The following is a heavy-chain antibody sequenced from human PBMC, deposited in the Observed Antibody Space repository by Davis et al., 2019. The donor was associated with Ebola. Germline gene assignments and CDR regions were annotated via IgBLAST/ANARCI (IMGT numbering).Heavy chain of an antibody. J-gene: IGHJ4*02. CDR1: GFTFSGDD. CDR2: IWPNGNYK. Sequence: GGSLRLSCAASGFTFSGDDIHWVRQAPGKGLEWVAVIWPNGNYKYYADSVKGRFTISRDNSKSTAHLQMNNLTTEDTAVYYCARDNGRGYSFVEYYFDYWGQGTLVTVSS. CDR3: ARDNGRGYSFVEYYFDY. V-gene: IGHV3-33*01. D-gene: IGHD3-3*01.